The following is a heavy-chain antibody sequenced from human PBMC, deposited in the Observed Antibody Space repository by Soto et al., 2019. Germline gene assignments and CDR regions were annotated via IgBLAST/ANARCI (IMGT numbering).Heavy chain of an antibody. CDR2: ISYDGNKK. J-gene: IGHJ6*02. CDR3: ARRDCITTSCYEYYYYAMDV. CDR1: GLTFSSYG. V-gene: IGHV3-30*03. Sequence: LRLSCAASGLTFSSYGMHWVRQVPGKGLEWVAAISYDGNKKNIADSVKGRFTISRDNSRNSLYLQMNSLRAEDTAVYYCARRDCITTSCYEYYYYAMDVWGQGTTVTVSS. D-gene: IGHD2-2*01.